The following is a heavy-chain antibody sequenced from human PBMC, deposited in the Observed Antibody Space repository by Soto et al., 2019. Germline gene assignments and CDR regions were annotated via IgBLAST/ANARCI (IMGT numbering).Heavy chain of an antibody. CDR1: GFTFSSYG. V-gene: IGHV3-30*18. J-gene: IGHJ6*02. D-gene: IGHD6-13*01. Sequence: GGSLRLSCAASGFTFSSYGMHWVRQAPGKGLEWVAVISYDGSNKYYADSVKGRFTISRDNSKNTLYLQMNSLRAEDTAVYYCAKVSSSSWSTGYYYYYGMDVWGQGTTVTVSS. CDR2: ISYDGSNK. CDR3: AKVSSSSWSTGYYYYYGMDV.